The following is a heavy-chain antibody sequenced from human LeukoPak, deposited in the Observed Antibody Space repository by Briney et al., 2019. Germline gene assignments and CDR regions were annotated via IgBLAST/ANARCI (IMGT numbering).Heavy chain of an antibody. J-gene: IGHJ3*02. CDR2: IYYSGST. D-gene: IGHD1-26*01. CDR3: ARLVGATLAFDI. CDR1: GGSISRYY. Sequence: SETLSLTCTVSGGSISRYYWSRIRQPPGKGLEWIGYIYYSGSTNYNPSLKSRVTISVDTSKNQFSLELSSVTAADTAVYYCARLVGATLAFDIWGQGTMVTVSS. V-gene: IGHV4-59*08.